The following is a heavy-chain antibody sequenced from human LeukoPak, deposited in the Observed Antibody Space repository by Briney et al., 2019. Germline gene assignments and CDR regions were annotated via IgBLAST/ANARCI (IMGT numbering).Heavy chain of an antibody. CDR2: IIPIFGTA. V-gene: IGHV1-69*01. Sequence: SVKVSCTASGGTFSSYAISWVRQAPGQGLEWMEGIIPIFGTANYAQKFQGRVTITADESTSTAYMELSSLRSEDTAVYYCARDMNPTYYYDSSGYYPDLDYWGQGTLVTVSS. D-gene: IGHD3-22*01. J-gene: IGHJ4*02. CDR3: ARDMNPTYYYDSSGYYPDLDY. CDR1: GGTFSSYA.